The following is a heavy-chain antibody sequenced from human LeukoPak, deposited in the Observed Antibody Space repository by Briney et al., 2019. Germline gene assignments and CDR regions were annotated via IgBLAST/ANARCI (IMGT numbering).Heavy chain of an antibody. V-gene: IGHV3-15*01. CDR3: AKSGSHLGGFDY. CDR2: IKSKTDGGTT. D-gene: IGHD1-26*01. Sequence: PGGSLRLSCAASGFTFSNAWMSWVRQAPGKGLEWVGRIKSKTDGGTTDYAAPVKGRFTISRDDSKNTLYLQMNSLKTEDTAVYYCAKSGSHLGGFDYWGQGTLVTVSS. CDR1: GFTFSNAW. J-gene: IGHJ4*02.